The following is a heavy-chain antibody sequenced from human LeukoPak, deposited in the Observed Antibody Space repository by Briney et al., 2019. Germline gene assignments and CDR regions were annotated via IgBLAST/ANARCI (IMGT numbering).Heavy chain of an antibody. D-gene: IGHD6-13*01. V-gene: IGHV1-46*01. CDR3: ARDRSGSRWRWFDP. J-gene: IGHJ5*02. Sequence: ASVKVSCKASGYTFINYYIHWVRQAPGQGLEWMGIINPTGGSASYAQKFQGRVSMTSDTSTSTLYLEQSSLRSEDTAVYYCARDRSGSRWRWFDPWGQGTLVTVSS. CDR2: INPTGGSA. CDR1: GYTFINYY.